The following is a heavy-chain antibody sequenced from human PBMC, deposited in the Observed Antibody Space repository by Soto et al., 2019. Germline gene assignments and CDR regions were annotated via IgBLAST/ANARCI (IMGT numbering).Heavy chain of an antibody. CDR3: ARGGSSGCFDY. D-gene: IGHD6-19*01. CDR1: GGSISSSSYY. Sequence: QLQLQESGPGLVKPSETLSLTCTVSGGSISSSSYYWGWIRQPPGKGLEWIGSIYYSGSTYYNPSLKSRVTISVDTSKNQFSLKLSSVTAADTAVYYCARGGSSGCFDYWGQGTLVTVSS. CDR2: IYYSGST. V-gene: IGHV4-39*01. J-gene: IGHJ4*02.